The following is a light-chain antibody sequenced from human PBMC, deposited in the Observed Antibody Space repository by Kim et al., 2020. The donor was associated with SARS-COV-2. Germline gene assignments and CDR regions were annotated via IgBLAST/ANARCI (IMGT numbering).Light chain of an antibody. V-gene: IGLV4-60*03. Sequence: SVKLTCTLSSGHSSHIIAWHQQQPGKAPRYLMDLEGSGSYSKGSGVPDRFSGSSSGADRYLTISNVQSEDEADYYCETWDTNTRVFGGGTKLTVL. CDR3: ETWDTNTRV. CDR2: LEGSGSY. CDR1: SGHSSHI. J-gene: IGLJ3*02.